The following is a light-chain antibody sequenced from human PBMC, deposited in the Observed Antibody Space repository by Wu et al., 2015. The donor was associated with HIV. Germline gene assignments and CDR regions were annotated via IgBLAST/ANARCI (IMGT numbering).Light chain of an antibody. CDR1: QSLSSF. J-gene: IGKJ1*01. CDR3: QQSFRPLWT. Sequence: DIQMTQSPSSLSASVGDRVTITCRTSQSLSSFLNWYQQKPGKAPKLLIYAASTLQTGVPSRFSGSGSGTDFTLTIDSLQPEDFATYYCQQSFRPLWTFGQGTKVEIK. CDR2: AAS. V-gene: IGKV1-39*01.